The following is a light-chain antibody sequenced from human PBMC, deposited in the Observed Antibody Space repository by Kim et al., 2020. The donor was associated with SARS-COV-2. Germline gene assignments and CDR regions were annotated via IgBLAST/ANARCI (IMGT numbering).Light chain of an antibody. CDR1: SGSIASNY. J-gene: IGLJ3*02. V-gene: IGLV6-57*03. CDR2: EDN. CDR3: QSYDSSSHWV. Sequence: KTVTISCTRSSGSIASNYVQWYQQRPGSAPTTVIYEDNQRPSGVPDRFSGSIDRSSNSASLTISGLKTEDEADYYCQSYDSSSHWVFGGGTQLTVL.